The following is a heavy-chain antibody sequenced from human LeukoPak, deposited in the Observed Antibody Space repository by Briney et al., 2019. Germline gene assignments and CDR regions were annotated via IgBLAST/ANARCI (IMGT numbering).Heavy chain of an antibody. CDR3: ARGREYSCSSGYDY. V-gene: IGHV1-69*13. J-gene: IGHJ4*02. CDR1: GGTFSSYA. Sequence: SVKVSCKASGGTFSSYAISWVRQAPGQGLEWMGGIIPIFGTANYAQKFQGRVTITADESTSTAYMELSSLRPEVTAVYYCARGREYSCSSGYDYWGQGTLVTVSS. D-gene: IGHD6-6*01. CDR2: IIPIFGTA.